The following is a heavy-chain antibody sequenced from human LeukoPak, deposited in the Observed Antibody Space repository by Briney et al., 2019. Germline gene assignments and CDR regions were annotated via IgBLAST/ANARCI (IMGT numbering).Heavy chain of an antibody. J-gene: IGHJ1*01. Sequence: ASVKVSCKASGYTFTGYYMHWVRQAPGQGLEWMGRINPNSGGTNYAQKFQGRVTMTRDTSISTAYMELSRLGSDDTAVYYCARDFAPRYDSSGYYYRPEYFQHWGQGTLVTVSS. V-gene: IGHV1-2*06. CDR2: INPNSGGT. CDR3: ARDFAPRYDSSGYYYRPEYFQH. D-gene: IGHD3-22*01. CDR1: GYTFTGYY.